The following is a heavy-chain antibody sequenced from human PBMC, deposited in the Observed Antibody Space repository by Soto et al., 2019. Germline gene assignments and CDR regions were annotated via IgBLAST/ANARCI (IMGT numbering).Heavy chain of an antibody. CDR1: GGSISSYY. V-gene: IGHV4-59*01. D-gene: IGHD3-22*01. CDR3: ARATYYDSSGYYYNPFDI. CDR2: IYYSGST. Sequence: QVQLQESGPGLVKPSETLSLTCTVSGGSISSYYWSWIRQPPGKGLEGIGYIYYSGSTNYNPSLKSRVPISVDTSKNQFSLKLSSVTAADTAVYYCARATYYDSSGYYYNPFDIWGQGTMVTVSS. J-gene: IGHJ3*02.